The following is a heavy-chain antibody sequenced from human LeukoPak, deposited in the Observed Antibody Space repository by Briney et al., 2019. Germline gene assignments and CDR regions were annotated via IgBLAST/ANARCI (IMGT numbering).Heavy chain of an antibody. D-gene: IGHD1-7*01. CDR1: GFTFSSSW. J-gene: IGHJ4*02. CDR3: ARRGNWDFFY. V-gene: IGHV3-7*01. Sequence: PGGSLRLSCEVSGFTFSSSWMTWVRQAPGKGLEWVADTNPDGSEKKYVDSVKGRFTISRDNAKNSLFLQMNSLGVEDTAVYYYARRGNWDFFYWGQGTLVTVSS. CDR2: TNPDGSEK.